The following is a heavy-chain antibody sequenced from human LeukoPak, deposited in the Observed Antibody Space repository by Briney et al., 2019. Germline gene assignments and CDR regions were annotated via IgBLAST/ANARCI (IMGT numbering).Heavy chain of an antibody. CDR2: IIPNLGTT. CDR3: ATTNDGGGYQWGDFFDF. CDR1: GGTFNSHA. J-gene: IGHJ4*02. D-gene: IGHD3-22*01. Sequence: SVKVSCKASGGTFNSHAISWVRQAPGQGLEWMGRIIPNLGTTNCAQNFQDRVTLTADKSTNTAYMELTSLTSDDTAVYYCATTNDGGGYQWGDFFDFWGQGTLVTVSS. V-gene: IGHV1-69*04.